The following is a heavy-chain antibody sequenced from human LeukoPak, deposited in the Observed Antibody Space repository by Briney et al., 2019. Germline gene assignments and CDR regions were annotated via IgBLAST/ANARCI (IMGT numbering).Heavy chain of an antibody. D-gene: IGHD3-16*01. V-gene: IGHV5-51*01. J-gene: IGHJ4*02. CDR2: IYPGGSNG. Sequence: GESLQISCKCSGFDFTAYGIAWVRQLPGKGLEWMGNIYPGGSNGRYSPSFQGQVTMSADKSITTVYFQWSSLKASDTAMYYCARHFHSAWFGVGGQGSLVTVAS. CDR3: ARHFHSAWFGV. CDR1: GFDFTAYG.